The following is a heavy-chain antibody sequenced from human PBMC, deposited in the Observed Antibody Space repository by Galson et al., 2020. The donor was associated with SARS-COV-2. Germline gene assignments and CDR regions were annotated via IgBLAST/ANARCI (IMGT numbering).Heavy chain of an antibody. Sequence: ETSETLSLTCTVSGDSITRTHSFWGWIRRPPGKGLEWIGTVDYSGSTYYNPSLKSRVTISVDTKNHFSLKLRSVTPTDTAIYYCARHIWSSPWPKCDFDHWGQGTLVTVSS. D-gene: IGHD6-19*01. V-gene: IGHV4-39*01. CDR1: GDSITRTHSF. J-gene: IGHJ4*02. CDR2: VDYSGST. CDR3: ARHIWSSPWPKCDFDH.